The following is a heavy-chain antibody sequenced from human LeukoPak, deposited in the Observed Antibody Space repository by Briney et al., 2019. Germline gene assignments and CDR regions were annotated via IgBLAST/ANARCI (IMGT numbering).Heavy chain of an antibody. CDR1: GGSISSSSYY. CDR3: ARVYCSSTSCYCDY. CDR2: IYYSGST. D-gene: IGHD2-2*01. J-gene: IGHJ4*02. V-gene: IGHV4-39*01. Sequence: SETLSLTCTVSGGSISSSSYYWGWIRQPPGKGLEWIGSIYYSGSTYYNPSLKSRVTISVDTSKNQFSLKLSSVTAADTAVYYCARVYCSSTSCYCDYWGQGTLVTVSS.